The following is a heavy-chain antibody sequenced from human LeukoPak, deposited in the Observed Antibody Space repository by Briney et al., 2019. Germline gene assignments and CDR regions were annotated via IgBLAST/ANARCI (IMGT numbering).Heavy chain of an antibody. CDR2: ISAYNGNT. J-gene: IGHJ4*02. D-gene: IGHD3-22*01. Sequence: ASVKVSCKASGYTFTSYGISWVRQAPGQGLEWMGWISAYNGNTNYAQKLQGRVTMTTDTSTSTAYMELRSLRYEDTAVYYCARDLSPYYYDSSGYTPFDYWGQGTLVTVSS. V-gene: IGHV1-18*01. CDR3: ARDLSPYYYDSSGYTPFDY. CDR1: GYTFTSYG.